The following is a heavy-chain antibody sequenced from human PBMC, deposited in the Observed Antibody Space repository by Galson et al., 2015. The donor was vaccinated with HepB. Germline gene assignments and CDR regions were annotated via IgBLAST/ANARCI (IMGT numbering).Heavy chain of an antibody. CDR2: ISGSGGST. D-gene: IGHD6-6*01. Sequence: SLRLSCAASGFTFSSYAMSWVRQAPGKGLEWVSAISGSGGSTYYADSVKGRFTISRDNSKNTLYLQMNSLRAEDTAVYYCASLRSIAARPGYWGQGTLVTVSS. CDR3: ASLRSIAARPGY. V-gene: IGHV3-23*01. J-gene: IGHJ4*02. CDR1: GFTFSSYA.